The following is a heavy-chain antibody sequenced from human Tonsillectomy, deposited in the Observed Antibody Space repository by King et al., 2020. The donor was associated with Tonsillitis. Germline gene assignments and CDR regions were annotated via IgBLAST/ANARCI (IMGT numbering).Heavy chain of an antibody. CDR3: ARDNVDRFGDYFDY. D-gene: IGHD3-10*01. J-gene: IGHJ4*02. Sequence: VQLVESGGGLVKPGGSLRLSCAASGFTFNDYDMTWIRQAPGKGLEWVSPIGSMSTYTKYADSVKGRFTISSDNAKNSLYLQMNSLRADDTAVYYCARDNVDRFGDYFDYWGQGTLVTVSS. CDR2: IGSMSTYT. V-gene: IGHV3-11*05. CDR1: GFTFNDYD.